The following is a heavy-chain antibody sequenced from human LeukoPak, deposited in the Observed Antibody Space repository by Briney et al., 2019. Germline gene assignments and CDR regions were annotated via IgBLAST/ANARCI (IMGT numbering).Heavy chain of an antibody. CDR1: GYTCTSYG. CDR2: ISAYNGNT. CDR3: ARGRYGYCSSTSCPKWYDY. Sequence: ASVKVSCKASGYTCTSYGISWMRQAPGQGLEWMGWISAYNGNTNYAQKLQGRVTMTTDTSTSTAYMELRSMRSDDTAVYYCARGRYGYCSSTSCPKWYDYWGQGTLVTVSS. D-gene: IGHD2-2*01. J-gene: IGHJ4*02. V-gene: IGHV1-18*01.